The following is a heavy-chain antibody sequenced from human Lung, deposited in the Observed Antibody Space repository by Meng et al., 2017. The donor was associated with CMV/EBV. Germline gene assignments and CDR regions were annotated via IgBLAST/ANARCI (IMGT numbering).Heavy chain of an antibody. V-gene: IGHV4-38-2*02. J-gene: IGHJ4*02. CDR1: DYSISSGFY. D-gene: IGHD3-3*01. CDR2: IHHTGSS. Sequence: SETXSLXCTVSDYSISSGFYWGCVRQPPGKGLEWIGSIHHTGSSYYNPSLKSRVTLSVDTSKNQFSLKVTSVTAADTAVYYCARGIFGVVDYWVQGTLVTVSS. CDR3: ARGIFGVVDY.